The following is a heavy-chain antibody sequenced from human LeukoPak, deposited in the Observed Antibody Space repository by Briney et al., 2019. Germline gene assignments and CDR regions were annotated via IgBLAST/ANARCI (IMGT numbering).Heavy chain of an antibody. V-gene: IGHV4-59*01. J-gene: IGHJ4*02. CDR3: ARARVVVTAVSFDY. CDR1: GGSISSYY. Sequence: SETLSLTCTVSGGSISSYYWSWIRQPPGKGLEWIGYIYYSGSTNYNPFLKSRVTISVDTSKNQFSLKLSSVTAADTAVYYCARARVVVTAVSFDYWGQGTLVTVSS. D-gene: IGHD2-21*02. CDR2: IYYSGST.